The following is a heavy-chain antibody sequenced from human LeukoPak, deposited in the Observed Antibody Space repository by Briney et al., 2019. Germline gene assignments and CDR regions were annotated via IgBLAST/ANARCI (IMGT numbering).Heavy chain of an antibody. CDR1: GFTFSSYG. V-gene: IGHV3-30*02. CDR2: IRYDGSNK. Sequence: GGSLRLSCAASGFTFSSYGMHWVRQAPGKGLEWVAFIRYDGSNKYYADSVKGRFTISRDNSKNTLYLQMNSLRAEDTAVYYCAKDGSRDGYNFDYWGQGTLVTVSS. J-gene: IGHJ4*02. CDR3: AKDGSRDGYNFDY. D-gene: IGHD5-24*01.